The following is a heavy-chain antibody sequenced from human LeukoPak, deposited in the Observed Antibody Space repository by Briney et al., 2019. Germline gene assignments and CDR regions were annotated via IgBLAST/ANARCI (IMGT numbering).Heavy chain of an antibody. CDR3: ARDYCSSTSCLFDY. Sequence: GGSLRLSCAASGFTFSSYGMHWVRQAPGQGLEWVAVIWNDGSNKYYVDSVRGRLTTSRDNSKNTLYLQMNSLRTEDTAVYYCARDYCSSTSCLFDYWGQGTLVSVSS. CDR2: IWNDGSNK. J-gene: IGHJ4*02. D-gene: IGHD2-2*01. V-gene: IGHV3-33*01. CDR1: GFTFSSYG.